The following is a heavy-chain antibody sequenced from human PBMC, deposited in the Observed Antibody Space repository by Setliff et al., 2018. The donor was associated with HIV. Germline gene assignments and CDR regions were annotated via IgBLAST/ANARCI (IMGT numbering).Heavy chain of an antibody. CDR2: ISIYNGDR. J-gene: IGHJ4*02. V-gene: IGHV1-18*01. D-gene: IGHD3-9*01. CDR1: GYTFTTYG. Sequence: ASVKVSCKASGYTFTTYGISWVRQAPGQGLEWMGWISIYNGDRNYIENFQGRVTMTRDTSTSTVYMELSSLRSEDTAVYYCARGVPVLRYFDWLSRLGYWGQGTLVTVSS. CDR3: ARGVPVLRYFDWLSRLGY.